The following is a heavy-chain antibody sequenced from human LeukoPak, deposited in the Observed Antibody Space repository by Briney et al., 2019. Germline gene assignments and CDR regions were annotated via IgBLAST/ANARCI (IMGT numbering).Heavy chain of an antibody. V-gene: IGHV1-18*01. CDR3: ARGFPPRRNYDSSGYYSYYFDY. D-gene: IGHD3-22*01. CDR2: IIPIFGTA. CDR1: GYTFTSYG. J-gene: IGHJ4*02. Sequence: ASVKVSCKASGYTFTSYGISWVRQAPGQGLEWMGGIIPIFGTANYAQKFQGRVTVTTDTSTSTAYMELRSLRSDDTAVYYCARGFPPRRNYDSSGYYSYYFDYWGQGTLVTVSS.